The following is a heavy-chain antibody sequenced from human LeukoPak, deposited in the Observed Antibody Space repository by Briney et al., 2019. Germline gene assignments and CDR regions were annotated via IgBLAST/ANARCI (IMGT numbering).Heavy chain of an antibody. CDR2: IYPSDGST. Sequence: ASVKVSCKASGYSFISNYIHWVRQAPGQGLEWMGMIYPSDGSTSYAQKFQGRVTVTRDTSTSTVHMELSGLRSEDTAVYYCARDQEAFDYWGQGTPVTVSS. CDR3: ARDQEAFDY. CDR1: GYSFISNY. J-gene: IGHJ4*02. V-gene: IGHV1-46*01.